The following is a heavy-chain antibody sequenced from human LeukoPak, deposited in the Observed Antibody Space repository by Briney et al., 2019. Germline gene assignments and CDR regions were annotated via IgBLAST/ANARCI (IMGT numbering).Heavy chain of an antibody. Sequence: PGGSLRLSCAASGFTFSSYAMHWVRQAPGKGLEWVAVISYDGSNKYYADSVKGRFTISRDNSKNTLYLQMNSLRAEDTAVYYCARASTGPAHYPHHFDYWGQGTLVTVSS. D-gene: IGHD2-15*01. CDR1: GFTFSSYA. V-gene: IGHV3-30*04. CDR3: ARASTGPAHYPHHFDY. CDR2: ISYDGSNK. J-gene: IGHJ4*02.